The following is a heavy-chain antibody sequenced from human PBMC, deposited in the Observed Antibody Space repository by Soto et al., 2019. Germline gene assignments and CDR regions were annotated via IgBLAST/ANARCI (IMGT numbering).Heavy chain of an antibody. J-gene: IGHJ6*03. CDR2: ISAYNGNT. Sequence: QVQLVQSGAEVKKPGASVKVSCKASGYTFTSYGISWVRQAPGQGLEWMGWISAYNGNTNYAQKLQSRVTMTTDTSTSTAYMELRSLRSDDTAVYYCARDASSSRPLPYCYYYMDVWGKGTTVTVSS. D-gene: IGHD6-13*01. CDR3: ARDASSSRPLPYCYYYMDV. V-gene: IGHV1-18*01. CDR1: GYTFTSYG.